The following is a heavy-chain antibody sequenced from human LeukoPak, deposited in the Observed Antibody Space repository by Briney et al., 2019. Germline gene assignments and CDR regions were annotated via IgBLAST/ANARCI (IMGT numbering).Heavy chain of an antibody. CDR1: GLTFSGSA. V-gene: IGHV3-73*01. Sequence: GGSLKLSCAASGLTFSGSAMHWVRQASGKGLEWVGRIRSKANSYATAYAASVKGRFTISRDDSKNTAYLQMNSLKTEDTAVYYCTTMVVGDWGQGTLVTVSS. D-gene: IGHD1-26*01. CDR3: TTMVVGD. J-gene: IGHJ4*02. CDR2: IRSKANSYAT.